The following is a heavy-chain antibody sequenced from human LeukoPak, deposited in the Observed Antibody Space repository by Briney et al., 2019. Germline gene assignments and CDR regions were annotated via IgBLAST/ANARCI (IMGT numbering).Heavy chain of an antibody. CDR2: ISSSSSTI. CDR3: ARAGYSSGWPQDYFDY. D-gene: IGHD6-19*01. CDR1: GFTFSSYS. V-gene: IGHV3-48*01. Sequence: PGGSLRLSCAASGFTFSSYSMNWVRQAPGKGLEWVSYISSSSSTIYYADSVKGRFTISRDNAKNSLYLQMNSLRAEDTAVYYCARAGYSSGWPQDYFDYWGQGTLVSVSS. J-gene: IGHJ4*02.